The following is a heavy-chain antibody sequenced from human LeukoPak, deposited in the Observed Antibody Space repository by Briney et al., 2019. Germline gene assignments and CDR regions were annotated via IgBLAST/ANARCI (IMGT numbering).Heavy chain of an antibody. V-gene: IGHV4-39*07. CDR1: GGSISSSSYY. Sequence: SETLSLTCTVSGGSISSSSYYWGWIRQPPGKGLEWIGSIYHSGSTYYNPSLKSRVTISVDTSKNQFSLKLSSVTAADTAVYYCAREGGDTMIVVEAAFDIWGQGTMVTVSS. J-gene: IGHJ3*02. CDR3: AREGGDTMIVVEAAFDI. D-gene: IGHD3-22*01. CDR2: IYHSGST.